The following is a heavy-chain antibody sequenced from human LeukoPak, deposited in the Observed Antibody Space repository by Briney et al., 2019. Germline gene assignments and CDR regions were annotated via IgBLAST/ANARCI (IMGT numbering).Heavy chain of an antibody. CDR1: GFTVSSNY. Sequence: PGGSLRLSCAASGFTVSSNYMSWVRQAPGKGLEWVSGISGSGATTLYADSVKGRFTISRDNSKSTLFLQMNSLRAEDTAIYYCAKRDYSDINTYSPLFDCWGQGTLVTVSS. V-gene: IGHV3-23*01. D-gene: IGHD3-22*01. CDR3: AKRDYSDINTYSPLFDC. J-gene: IGHJ4*02. CDR2: ISGSGATT.